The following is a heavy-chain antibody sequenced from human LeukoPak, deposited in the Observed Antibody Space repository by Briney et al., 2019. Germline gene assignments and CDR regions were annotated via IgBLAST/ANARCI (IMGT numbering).Heavy chain of an antibody. D-gene: IGHD3-9*01. J-gene: IGHJ6*03. V-gene: IGHV4-39*07. CDR2: IYYSGST. CDR3: ARDHPHYDILSPPPGTQIYYYYMDV. Sequence: KPSETLSLTCTVSGGSISSSSYYWGWIRQPPGKGLECIGSIYYSGSTYYNPSLKSRVTISVDTSKNQFSLKLSSVTAADTAVYYCARDHPHYDILSPPPGTQIYYYYMDVWGKGTTVTVSS. CDR1: GGSISSSSYY.